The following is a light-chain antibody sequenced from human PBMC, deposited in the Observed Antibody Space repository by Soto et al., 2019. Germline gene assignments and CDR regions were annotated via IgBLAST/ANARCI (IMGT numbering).Light chain of an antibody. CDR1: NSDIGRYDH. V-gene: IGLV2-14*01. J-gene: IGLJ2*01. CDR2: TTS. CDR3: SSWDDSLSGVV. Sequence: QSALTQPASVSGSPGQSITISCTGSNSDIGRYDHVSWYQHHPGRAPKLLIHTTSQRPSGVPDRFSASKSGTSASLAIRGLQSDDEADYFCSSWDDSLSGVVFGRGTKLTVL.